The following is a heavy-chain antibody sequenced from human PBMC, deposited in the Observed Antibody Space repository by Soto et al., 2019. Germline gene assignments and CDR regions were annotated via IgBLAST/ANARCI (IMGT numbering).Heavy chain of an antibody. J-gene: IGHJ4*02. CDR3: SRRWPPHYFDY. CDR2: IIPIFGTA. Sequence: QVQLVQSGAEVKKPGSSVKVSCKASGGTFSSYAISWVRQAPGQGLEWMGGIIPIFGTANYAQKFQGRVTNTADEATSTGYMELSSLGSEDTAVYYCSRRWPPHYFDYWGQGTLVTVSS. V-gene: IGHV1-69*01. D-gene: IGHD2-15*01. CDR1: GGTFSSYA.